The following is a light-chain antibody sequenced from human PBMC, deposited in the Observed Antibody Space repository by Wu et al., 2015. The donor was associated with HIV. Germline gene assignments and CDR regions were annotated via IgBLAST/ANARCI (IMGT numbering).Light chain of an antibody. V-gene: IGKV3-15*01. CDR1: QSVSSN. CDR3: QQYHSHMWT. Sequence: EILMTQSPATLSVSLGERATLSCRASQSVSSNLAWYQHRPGQAPRLLIYGASSRATDIPARFSGSGSGTEFTLTISSLQSEDFTIYYCQQYHSHMWTFGQGTKVDFK. CDR2: GAS. J-gene: IGKJ1*01.